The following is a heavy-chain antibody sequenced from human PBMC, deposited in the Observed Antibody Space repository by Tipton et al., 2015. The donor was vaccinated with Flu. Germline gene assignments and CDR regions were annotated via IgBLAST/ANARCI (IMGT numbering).Heavy chain of an antibody. J-gene: IGHJ5*01. V-gene: IGHV4-38-2*02. Sequence: TLSLTCTVSGFSISSGYFWGWIRQPPGKGLEWIGRVYHSGRTHYNASLQSRVTLAVDTSKNQFSLNLRAVTATDTAVYYCARIGSSSGWGDWIDSWGQGALVIVSS. D-gene: IGHD6-19*01. CDR2: VYHSGRT. CDR1: GFSISSGYF. CDR3: ARIGSSSGWGDWIDS.